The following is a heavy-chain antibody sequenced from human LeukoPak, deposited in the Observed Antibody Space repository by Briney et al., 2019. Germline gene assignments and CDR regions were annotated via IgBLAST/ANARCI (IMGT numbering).Heavy chain of an antibody. Sequence: SQTLSLTCTVSGGSISDAAYYWSWIRQHPGEGLEWIGYVFYSGSTSYNPSLKSRVTISVDTSKNQFSLKLSSVTAADTAVYYCAKSYSPAMTTVDPFDYWGQGTLVTVSS. CDR1: GGSISDAAYY. CDR3: AKSYSPAMTTVDPFDY. V-gene: IGHV4-31*03. J-gene: IGHJ4*02. CDR2: VFYSGST. D-gene: IGHD4-23*01.